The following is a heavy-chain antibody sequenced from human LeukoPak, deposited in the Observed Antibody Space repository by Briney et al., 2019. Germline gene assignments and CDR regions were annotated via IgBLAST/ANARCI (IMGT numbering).Heavy chain of an antibody. V-gene: IGHV4-31*03. J-gene: IGHJ4*02. CDR3: ARSRGGAWLSPYYFDY. Sequence: SETLSLTCTVSGGSISSGGYYWSWIRQHPGKGLEWIGYIYYSGSTYYNPSLKSRVTISVDTSKNQFSLKLSSVTAADTAVYYCARSRGGAWLSPYYFDYWGQGTLVTVSS. CDR1: GGSISSGGYY. D-gene: IGHD3-16*01. CDR2: IYYSGST.